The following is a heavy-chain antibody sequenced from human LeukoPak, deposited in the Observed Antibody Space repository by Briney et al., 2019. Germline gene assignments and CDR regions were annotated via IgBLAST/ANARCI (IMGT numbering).Heavy chain of an antibody. J-gene: IGHJ4*02. CDR3: AKGLGGYSYGYIPLDY. CDR2: IWYDGSNK. V-gene: IGHV3-33*06. Sequence: TGGSLRLSCAASGFTFSSYGMHWVRQAPGKGLEWVAVIWYDGSNKYYADSVKGRFTISRDNSKNTLYLQMNSLRAEDTAVYYCAKGLGGYSYGYIPLDYWGQGALVTVSS. CDR1: GFTFSSYG. D-gene: IGHD5-18*01.